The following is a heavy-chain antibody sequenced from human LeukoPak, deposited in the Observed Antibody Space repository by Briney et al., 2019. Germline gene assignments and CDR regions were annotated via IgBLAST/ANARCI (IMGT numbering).Heavy chain of an antibody. V-gene: IGHV3-11*01. J-gene: IGHJ3*02. CDR1: GFTFSDYY. CDR3: AREPGIAAASPPPFDI. D-gene: IGHD6-13*01. CDR2: ISSSGSTK. Sequence: GGSLRLSCAASGFTFSDYYMSWIRQAPGKGLEWVSYISSSGSTKYYADSVRGRFTISRDNAKNSLYLQMNSLRAEDTAVYYCAREPGIAAASPPPFDIWGQGTMVTVSS.